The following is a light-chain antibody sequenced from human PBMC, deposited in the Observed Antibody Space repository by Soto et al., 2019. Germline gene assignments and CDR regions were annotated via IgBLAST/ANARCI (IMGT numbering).Light chain of an antibody. CDR1: QSVSSTY. CDR3: QHRSNWPT. Sequence: EIVLTQSPGTLSLSPGERATLSCRASQSVSSTYLIWYQQKPGQAPRLLIYGASSRATGVPDRFSGGGSGTDFTLTISSLEPEDFAVYYCQHRSNWPTFGGGTKVDIK. J-gene: IGKJ4*01. V-gene: IGKV3D-20*02. CDR2: GAS.